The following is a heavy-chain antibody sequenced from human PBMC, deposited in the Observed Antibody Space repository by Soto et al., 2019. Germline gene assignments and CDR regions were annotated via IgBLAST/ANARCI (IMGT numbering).Heavy chain of an antibody. D-gene: IGHD6-19*01. CDR2: INAGNGNT. Sequence: QVQLVQSGAEEKKPGASLKVSYKASGYTFTSYAMHWVRQAPGQRLEWMGWINAGNGNTKYSQKFQGRVTITRDTSASTAYMELSSLRSEDTAVYYCARASGWYVSDYWGQGTLVTVSS. CDR1: GYTFTSYA. V-gene: IGHV1-3*05. J-gene: IGHJ4*02. CDR3: ARASGWYVSDY.